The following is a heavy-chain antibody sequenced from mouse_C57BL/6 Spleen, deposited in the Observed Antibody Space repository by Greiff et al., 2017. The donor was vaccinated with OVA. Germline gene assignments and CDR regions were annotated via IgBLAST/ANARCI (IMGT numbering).Heavy chain of an antibody. CDR3: AKEGASLPFFDY. V-gene: IGHV1-82*01. CDR1: GYAFSSSW. D-gene: IGHD1-2*01. J-gene: IGHJ2*01. Sequence: QVQLQQSGPELVKPGASVKISCKASGYAFSSSWMNWVKQRPGKGLVWIGRIYPGDGDTNYNGKLKGKATLTADKSSSTAYMQLSSLTSDDSAVDFCAKEGASLPFFDYWGQGTTLTVSS. CDR2: IYPGDGDT.